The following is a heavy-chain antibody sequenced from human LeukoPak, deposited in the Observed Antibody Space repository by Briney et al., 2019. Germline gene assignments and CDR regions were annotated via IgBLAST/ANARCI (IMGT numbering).Heavy chain of an antibody. Sequence: PSETLSLTCTVSGLSLSTYYWSWVRQPPGKGLEWLGYVHHTGSADYNPSLKSRVTISLDMSKSQFSLKLTSATAADTAVYYCARDSWDYIAMDVWGPGTTVTVSS. CDR1: GLSLSTYY. CDR3: ARDSWDYIAMDV. CDR2: VHHTGSA. J-gene: IGHJ6*02. D-gene: IGHD4/OR15-4a*01. V-gene: IGHV4-59*01.